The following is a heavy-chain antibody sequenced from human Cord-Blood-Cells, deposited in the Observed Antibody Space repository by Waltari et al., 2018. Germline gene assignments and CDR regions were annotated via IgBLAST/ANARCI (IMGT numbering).Heavy chain of an antibody. CDR3: AKDRDADY. CDR1: AFTVSCSA. CDR2: ISGSGGST. Sequence: EVQLLESGEGLVQPVGSLRLSCAASAFTVSCSAMSWARQAPGKGLEWVSAISGSGGSTYYADSVNGRFTISRDNSKNTLYLQMNSLRAEDTAVYYCAKDRDADYWGQGTLVTVSS. V-gene: IGHV3-23*01. J-gene: IGHJ4*02.